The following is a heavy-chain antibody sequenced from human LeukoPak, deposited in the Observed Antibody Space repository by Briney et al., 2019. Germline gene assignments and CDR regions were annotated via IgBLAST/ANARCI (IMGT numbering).Heavy chain of an antibody. CDR1: GFTFDDYA. CDR2: ISWSSGSI. V-gene: IGHV3-9*01. CDR3: AKPASYYYDSSGYYLDY. J-gene: IGHJ4*02. D-gene: IGHD3-22*01. Sequence: PGGSLRLSCAASGFTFDDYAMHWVRQAPGKGLEWVSGISWSSGSIGYADSVKGRFTISRDNAKNSLYLQMNSLRAEDTAVYYCAKPASYYYDSSGYYLDYWGQGTLVTVSS.